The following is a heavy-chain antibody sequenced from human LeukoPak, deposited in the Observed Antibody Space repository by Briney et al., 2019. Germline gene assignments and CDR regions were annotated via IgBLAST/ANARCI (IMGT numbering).Heavy chain of an antibody. CDR3: AREPHKATTTFDY. CDR2: IKQDGSEK. D-gene: IGHD5-24*01. CDR1: GFTFSSYW. J-gene: IGHJ4*02. V-gene: IGHV3-7*01. Sequence: PGGSLRLSCAASGFTFSSYWMSWVRQAPGKGLEWVANIKQDGSEKYYVDSVKGRFTISRDNAKNSLYLQMNSLRAEDTAVYYCAREPHKATTTFDYWGQGTLVTVSS.